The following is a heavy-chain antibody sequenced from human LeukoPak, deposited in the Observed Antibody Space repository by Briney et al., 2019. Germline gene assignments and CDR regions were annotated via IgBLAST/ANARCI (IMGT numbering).Heavy chain of an antibody. CDR3: AKVTYGSGTYGAFDY. D-gene: IGHD3-10*01. Sequence: GGSLRLSCAASGFTFSSYSMNWVRQAPGKGLEWVAVISYDGSNKYYADSVKGRFTISRNNFKNTLYLQMNSLTAEDTAVYYCAKVTYGSGTYGAFDYWGQGTLVTVSS. V-gene: IGHV3-30*18. CDR1: GFTFSSYS. CDR2: ISYDGSNK. J-gene: IGHJ4*02.